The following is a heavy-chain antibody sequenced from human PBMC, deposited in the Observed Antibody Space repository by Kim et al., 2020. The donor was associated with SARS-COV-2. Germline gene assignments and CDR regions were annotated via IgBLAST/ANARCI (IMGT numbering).Heavy chain of an antibody. CDR1: GFTFSSYA. CDR3: ARSYYGGNSLRFDY. Sequence: GGSLRLSCAASGFTFSSYAMHWVREAPGKGLEWVAVISYDGSNKYYADSVKGRFTISRDNSKNTLYLQMNSLRAEDTAVYYCARSYYGGNSLRFDYWGQGTLVTVSS. J-gene: IGHJ4*02. CDR2: ISYDGSNK. D-gene: IGHD4-17*01. V-gene: IGHV3-30-3*01.